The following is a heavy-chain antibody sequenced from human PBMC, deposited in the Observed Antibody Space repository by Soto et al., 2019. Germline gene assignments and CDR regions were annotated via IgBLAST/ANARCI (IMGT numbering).Heavy chain of an antibody. CDR3: GRLSRGAAGGTY. V-gene: IGHV3-7*03. Sequence: EVQLVESGGGLVQPGGSLRLSCEASGFTFSNYWMSWARQVPGKGLEWLAKIKQDGSEKNYGDSVRGRFAISRDNVKSSLYLQMDSLRGDDTAVYFCGRLSRGAAGGTYWGQGTLVTVSS. CDR1: GFTFSNYW. D-gene: IGHD6-13*01. CDR2: IKQDGSEK. J-gene: IGHJ4*02.